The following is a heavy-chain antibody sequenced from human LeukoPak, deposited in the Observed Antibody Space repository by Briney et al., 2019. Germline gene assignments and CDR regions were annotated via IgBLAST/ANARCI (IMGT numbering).Heavy chain of an antibody. D-gene: IGHD3-3*01. V-gene: IGHV1-2*02. CDR1: GYTFTGYY. J-gene: IGHJ4*02. Sequence: ASVKVSCKASGYTFTGYYMHWVRQAPGQGLEWMGWINPNSGGTNYAQKFQGRVTMTRDTSISTAYMELRSLRSDDTAVYYCARARLPPEGVVEGYWGQGTLVTVSS. CDR3: ARARLPPEGVVEGY. CDR2: INPNSGGT.